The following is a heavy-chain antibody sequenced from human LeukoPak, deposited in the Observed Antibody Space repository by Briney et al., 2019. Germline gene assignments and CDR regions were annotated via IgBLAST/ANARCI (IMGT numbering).Heavy chain of an antibody. J-gene: IGHJ4*02. V-gene: IGHV3-49*04. Sequence: GGSLRLSCTTSGFTFGDYPMSWVRQAPGKGLEWVGIIRIKPYGGTTEYGASVKGRFSISRDDSKGIAYLQMNSLKTEDTAVYYCTTPLGYCSSTSCPNIDYWGQGTLVTVSS. CDR3: TTPLGYCSSTSCPNIDY. D-gene: IGHD2-2*01. CDR2: IRIKPYGGTT. CDR1: GFTFGDYP.